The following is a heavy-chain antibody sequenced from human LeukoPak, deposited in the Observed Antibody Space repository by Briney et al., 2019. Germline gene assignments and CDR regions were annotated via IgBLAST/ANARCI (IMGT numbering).Heavy chain of an antibody. CDR2: FDPEDGET. V-gene: IGHV1-24*01. CDR3: ATDGRITMVRGPFDP. D-gene: IGHD3-10*01. CDR1: GYTLTELS. Sequence: ASVKVSCKVSGYTLTELSMHWVRQAPGKGLEWMGGFDPEDGETIYAQKFQGRVTMTEDTSTDTAYMELSSLRPEDTAVYYCATDGRITMVRGPFDPWGQGTLVTVSS. J-gene: IGHJ5*02.